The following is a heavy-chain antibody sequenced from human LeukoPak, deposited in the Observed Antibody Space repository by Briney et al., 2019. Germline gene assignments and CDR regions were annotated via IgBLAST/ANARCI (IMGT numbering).Heavy chain of an antibody. CDR1: GFTFSNYV. Sequence: SGGSLRLSCVASGFTFSNYVMNWVRQAPGKGLEWVSYISSRSSFTYYADSVKGRFTISRDNAKNSLYLQMNSLRADDTAVYYCAKYSSNWVFDYWGQGTLVTVSS. J-gene: IGHJ4*02. CDR2: ISSRSSFT. D-gene: IGHD6-13*01. CDR3: AKYSSNWVFDY. V-gene: IGHV3-21*01.